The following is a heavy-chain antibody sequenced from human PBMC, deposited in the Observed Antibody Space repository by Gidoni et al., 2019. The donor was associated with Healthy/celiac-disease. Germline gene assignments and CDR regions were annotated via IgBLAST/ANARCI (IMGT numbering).Heavy chain of an antibody. J-gene: IGHJ4*02. D-gene: IGHD2-15*01. V-gene: IGHV1-2*02. Sequence: QVQLVQSGAAVKKPGASVKVSCTASGYTFTGYYMHWVRQAPGQGLEWMGWINPNSGGTNYAQKFQGRVTMTRDTSISTAYMELSRLRSDDTAVYYCAREHCSGGSCYSLDYWGQGTLVTVSS. CDR2: INPNSGGT. CDR3: AREHCSGGSCYSLDY. CDR1: GYTFTGYY.